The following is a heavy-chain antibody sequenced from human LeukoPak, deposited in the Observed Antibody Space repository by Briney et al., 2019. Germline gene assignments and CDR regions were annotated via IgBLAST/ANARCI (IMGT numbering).Heavy chain of an antibody. D-gene: IGHD3-16*01. CDR3: ARVHGMRLGGDY. CDR2: ISYDGSNK. Sequence: PGGSLRLSCAASGFTFSSYAMHWVRQAPGKGLEWVAVISYDGSNKYYADSVKGRFTISRDNSKNTLYLQMNSLRAEDTAVYYCARVHGMRLGGDYWGQGTLVTVSS. V-gene: IGHV3-30-3*01. J-gene: IGHJ4*02. CDR1: GFTFSSYA.